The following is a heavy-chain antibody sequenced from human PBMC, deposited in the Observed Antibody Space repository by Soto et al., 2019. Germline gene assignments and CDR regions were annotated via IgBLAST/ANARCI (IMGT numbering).Heavy chain of an antibody. CDR2: INHSGST. CDR1: GGSFSGYY. J-gene: IGHJ4*02. Sequence: KASETLSLTCAVYGGSFSGYYWSWIRQPPGKGLEWIGEINHSGSTNYNPSLKSRVTISVDTSKNQFSLKLSSVTAADTAVYYCARRMVVAATFDYWGQGTLVTVSS. V-gene: IGHV4-34*01. D-gene: IGHD2-15*01. CDR3: ARRMVVAATFDY.